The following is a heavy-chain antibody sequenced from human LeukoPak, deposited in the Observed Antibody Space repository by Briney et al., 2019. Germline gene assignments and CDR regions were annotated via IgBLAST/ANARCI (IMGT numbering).Heavy chain of an antibody. J-gene: IGHJ6*04. CDR1: GFTASAFC. CDR3: ATFAGVVPGGLLL. D-gene: IGHD2-2*01. CDR2: IDRSEK. Sequence: GGSLRLSCVASGFTASAFCMSWVRRPPGKGLEWVANIDRSEKEYVASVKGRFSIFTDNATNSVYLQMNSLRAEDTAVYYCATFAGVVPGGLLLWGKGTTVIVSS. V-gene: IGHV3-7*01.